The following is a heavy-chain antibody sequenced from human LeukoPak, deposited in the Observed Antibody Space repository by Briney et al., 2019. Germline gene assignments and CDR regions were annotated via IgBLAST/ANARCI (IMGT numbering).Heavy chain of an antibody. CDR3: AKAIAVVRDAFDI. CDR2: ISGSGGST. J-gene: IGHJ3*02. D-gene: IGHD6-19*01. Sequence: PGGSLRLSCAGSGFTFSNSWMGWVRQAPGKGLEWVSAISGSGGSTYYADSVKGRFTISRDNSKNTLYLQMNSLRAEDTAVYYCAKAIAVVRDAFDIWGQGTMVTVSS. V-gene: IGHV3-23*01. CDR1: GFTFSNSW.